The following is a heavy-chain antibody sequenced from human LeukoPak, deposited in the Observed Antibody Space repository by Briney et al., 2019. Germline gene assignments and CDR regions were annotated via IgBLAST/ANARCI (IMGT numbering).Heavy chain of an antibody. J-gene: IGHJ5*02. V-gene: IGHV4-34*01. Sequence: SETLSLTCAVYGGSFSNYYWSWIRQPPGKGLEWIGEINHSGSTNYNPSLKSRVTISVDTSKNQFSLKLSSVTAADTAVYYCARGITGTWGQGTLVTVSS. CDR3: ARGITGT. CDR1: GGSFSNYY. CDR2: INHSGST. D-gene: IGHD1-20*01.